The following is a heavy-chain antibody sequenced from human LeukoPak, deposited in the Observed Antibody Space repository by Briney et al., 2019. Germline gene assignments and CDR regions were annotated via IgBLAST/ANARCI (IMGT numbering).Heavy chain of an antibody. Sequence: PSETLSLTCTVSGGSISSGSNYWVWIRQPPGKGLEWIGSIYYSGSTYYNPSLKSRVTISVDTSKNQFSLKLSSVTAADTAVYYCVRHISVVRGETFDFWGQGSLVTVSS. J-gene: IGHJ4*02. CDR2: IYYSGST. D-gene: IGHD3-10*01. CDR1: GGSISSGSNY. CDR3: VRHISVVRGETFDF. V-gene: IGHV4-39*01.